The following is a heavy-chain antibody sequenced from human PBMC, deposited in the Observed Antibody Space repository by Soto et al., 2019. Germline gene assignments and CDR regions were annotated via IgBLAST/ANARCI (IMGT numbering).Heavy chain of an antibody. CDR1: GGSVSSGAYY. V-gene: IGHV4-30-4*01. CDR3: ARDSGYGGMDV. D-gene: IGHD3-22*01. CDR2: IYYSGST. J-gene: IGHJ6*02. Sequence: QVQLQESGPGLVKPSQTLSLTCTVSGGSVSSGAYYCSWIRQPPGKGLEWIGYIYYSGSTYYNPFLKRRVTISVDTSNNQFSLKLSSVTAADTAVYYCARDSGYGGMDVWGQGTTVTVSS.